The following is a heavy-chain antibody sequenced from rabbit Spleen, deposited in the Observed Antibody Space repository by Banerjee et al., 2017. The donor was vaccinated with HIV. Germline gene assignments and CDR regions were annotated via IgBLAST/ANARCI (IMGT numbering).Heavy chain of an antibody. J-gene: IGHJ4*01. CDR3: VREAGYGGYGDANL. CDR2: IDPVFGST. Sequence: HLKESGGGLVQPGGSLKLSCKASGFTLSSYYMNWVRQAPGKGLEWIGYIDPVFGSTYYASWVNGRFTISSHNAQNTLYLQLNSLTAADTATYFCVREAGYGGYGDANLWGPGTLVTVS. V-gene: IGHV1S7*01. D-gene: IGHD6-1*01. CDR1: GFTLSSYY.